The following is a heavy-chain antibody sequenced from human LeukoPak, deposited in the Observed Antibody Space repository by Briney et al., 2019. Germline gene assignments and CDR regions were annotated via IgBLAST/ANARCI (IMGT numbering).Heavy chain of an antibody. D-gene: IGHD6-19*01. CDR3: ATSHIAVAGKDY. V-gene: IGHV3-23*01. Sequence: GGSLRLSCAASGFTFSSYAMSWVRQAPGKGLEWVSAISGSGGSTYYADSVKGRFTISRDNAKNSLYLQMNSLRAEDTAVYYCATSHIAVAGKDYWGQGTLVTVSS. CDR2: ISGSGGST. CDR1: GFTFSSYA. J-gene: IGHJ4*02.